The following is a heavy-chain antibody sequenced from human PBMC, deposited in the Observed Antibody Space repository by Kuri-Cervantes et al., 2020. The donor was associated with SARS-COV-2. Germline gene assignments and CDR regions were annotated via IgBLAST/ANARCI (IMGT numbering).Heavy chain of an antibody. CDR3: VRAGPGLSWDY. Sequence: LSLTCAASGFTLSSYGMHWVRQAPGKGLEWVAFIWYDGSNKYYADSVKGRFTISRDNAKNSLYLQMNSLTTEDMAVYYCVRAGPGLSWDYWGQGDLVTVSS. CDR1: GFTLSSYG. D-gene: IGHD6-13*01. J-gene: IGHJ4*02. CDR2: IWYDGSNK. V-gene: IGHV3-33*01.